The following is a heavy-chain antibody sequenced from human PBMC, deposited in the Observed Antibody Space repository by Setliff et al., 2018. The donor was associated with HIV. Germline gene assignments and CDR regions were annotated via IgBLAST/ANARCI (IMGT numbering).Heavy chain of an antibody. V-gene: IGHV4-34*01. CDR2: VYYSGST. J-gene: IGHJ4*02. CDR3: ATHGAQ. Sequence: PSETLSLTCAVYGGSFSGYNWNWIRQPPGKGPEWIGSVYYSGSTHYNPSLKSRVTISVDTSKNQFSLKLSSVTAADTAVYYCATHGAQWGQGTLVTVSS. D-gene: IGHD1-26*01. CDR1: GGSFSGYN.